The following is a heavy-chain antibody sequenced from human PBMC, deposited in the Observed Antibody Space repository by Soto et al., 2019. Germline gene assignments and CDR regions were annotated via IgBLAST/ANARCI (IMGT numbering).Heavy chain of an antibody. CDR3: ARSGYNWNDGARGYFGY. Sequence: ESGGGLVQPGGSLRLSCAASGFTFSSYEMNWVRQAPGKGLEWVSYISSSGRTIYYADSVKGRFTISRDNAKNSLYLQMNSLRAEDTAVYYCARSGYNWNDGARGYFGYWGQGTLVTVSS. CDR2: ISSSGRTI. V-gene: IGHV3-48*03. D-gene: IGHD1-20*01. J-gene: IGHJ4*02. CDR1: GFTFSSYE.